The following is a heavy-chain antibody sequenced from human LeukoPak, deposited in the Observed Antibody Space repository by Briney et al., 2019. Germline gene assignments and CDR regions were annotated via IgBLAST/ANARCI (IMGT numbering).Heavy chain of an antibody. D-gene: IGHD2-15*01. V-gene: IGHV3-21*01. Sequence: GGSLRLSCAASGFTFSSYSMNWVRQAPGKGLEWVSSISSSSSYIYYADSVKGRFTISRDNAKNSLYLQMNSLRAEDTAVYYCARDHCSGGSCYENYYYYGMDAWGQGTTVTVSS. CDR2: ISSSSSYI. J-gene: IGHJ6*02. CDR1: GFTFSSYS. CDR3: ARDHCSGGSCYENYYYYGMDA.